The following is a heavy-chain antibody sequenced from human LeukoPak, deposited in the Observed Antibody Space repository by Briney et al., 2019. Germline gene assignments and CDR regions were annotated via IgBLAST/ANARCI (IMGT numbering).Heavy chain of an antibody. CDR3: ARIMGRGYCISTSCRGDWFDP. Sequence: ASGTLSLTCAVSGGSISSSNWWSWVRQPPGKGLEWIGEIYHSGSTNYNPSLKSRVTISVDKSKNQFSLKLSSVTAADMAVYFCARIMGRGYCISTSCRGDWFDPWGQGTLVTVSS. J-gene: IGHJ5*02. V-gene: IGHV4-4*02. CDR1: GGSISSSNW. CDR2: IYHSGST. D-gene: IGHD2-2*01.